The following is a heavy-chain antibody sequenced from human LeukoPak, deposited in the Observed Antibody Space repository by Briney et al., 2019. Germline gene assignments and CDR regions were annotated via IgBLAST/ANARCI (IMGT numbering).Heavy chain of an antibody. CDR1: GFTFSSYA. V-gene: IGHV3-30*04. J-gene: IGHJ6*02. CDR3: ARGYCSSTSCYVWAHYYYYYGMDV. D-gene: IGHD2-2*01. Sequence: GRSLRLSCAASGFTFSSYAMHWVRQAPGKGLEWVAVISYDGGNKYYADSVKGRFTISRDNSKNTLYLQMNSLRAEDTAVYYCARGYCSSTSCYVWAHYYYYYGMDVWGQGTTVTVSS. CDR2: ISYDGGNK.